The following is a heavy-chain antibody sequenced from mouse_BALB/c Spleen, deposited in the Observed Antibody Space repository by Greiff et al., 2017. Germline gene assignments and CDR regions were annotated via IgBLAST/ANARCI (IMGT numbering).Heavy chain of an antibody. D-gene: IGHD1-1*01. CDR3: AITTVVATEYFDV. Sequence: VQLQQSGAELVKPGASVKMSCKAFGYTFTTYPIEWMKQNHGKSLEWIGNFHPYNDDTKYNEKFKGKAKLTVEKSSSTVYLELSRLTSDDSAVYCCAITTVVATEYFDVWGAGTTVTVSS. J-gene: IGHJ1*01. CDR1: GYTFTTYP. CDR2: FHPYNDDT. V-gene: IGHV1-47*01.